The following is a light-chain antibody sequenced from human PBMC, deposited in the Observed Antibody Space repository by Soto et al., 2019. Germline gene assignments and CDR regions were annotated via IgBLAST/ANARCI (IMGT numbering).Light chain of an antibody. CDR1: QSISSR. V-gene: IGKV1-5*01. CDR2: DAS. CDR3: QQYNSYSPYT. Sequence: DIQMTQSPSTLSASVGDRVTITCRASQSISSRLAWYQQKPGKAPKLLLYDASSLESGVPSRVSGSGSGTEFTLTISSLQPDDFATYYCQQYNSYSPYTFGQGTKLEIK. J-gene: IGKJ2*01.